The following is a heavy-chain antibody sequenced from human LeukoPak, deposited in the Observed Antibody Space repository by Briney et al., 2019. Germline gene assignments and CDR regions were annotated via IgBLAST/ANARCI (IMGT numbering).Heavy chain of an antibody. CDR1: GGTFSSYA. D-gene: IGHD1-1*01. CDR3: AAREVQLERRYYYYYMDV. V-gene: IGHV1-69*01. Sequence: GASVKVSCKGSGGTFSSYAISWVRQAPGQGLEWMGGIIPIFGTANYAQKFQGRVTITADESTSTAYMELSSLRSEDTAVYYCAAREVQLERRYYYYYMDVWGKGTTVTVSS. J-gene: IGHJ6*03. CDR2: IIPIFGTA.